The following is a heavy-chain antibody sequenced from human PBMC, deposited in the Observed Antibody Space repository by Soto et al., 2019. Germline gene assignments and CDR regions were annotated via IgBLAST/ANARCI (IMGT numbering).Heavy chain of an antibody. Sequence: SESLSLTCAVYGGSFSGYYWSWIRQPPGKGLEWIGETNHSGSTNYNPSLKSRVTISVDTSKNQFSLKLSSVTAADTAVYYCARGARQLVRDNWFDPWGQGTLVTVSS. CDR2: TNHSGST. D-gene: IGHD6-6*01. CDR1: GGSFSGYY. CDR3: ARGARQLVRDNWFDP. V-gene: IGHV4-34*01. J-gene: IGHJ5*02.